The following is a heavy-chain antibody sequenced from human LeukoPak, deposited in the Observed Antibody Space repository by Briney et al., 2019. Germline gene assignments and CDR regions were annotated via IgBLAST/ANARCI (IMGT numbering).Heavy chain of an antibody. CDR2: ISGSGGST. V-gene: IGHV3-23*01. Sequence: GGSLRLSCAASGFTFSSYAMSWDRQAPGKGLEWVSAISGSGGSTYYADSVKGRFTISRDNSKNTLYLQMNSLRAEDTAVYYCATGGYSSSWRTFDYWGQGTLVTVSS. J-gene: IGHJ4*02. CDR1: GFTFSSYA. CDR3: ATGGYSSSWRTFDY. D-gene: IGHD6-13*01.